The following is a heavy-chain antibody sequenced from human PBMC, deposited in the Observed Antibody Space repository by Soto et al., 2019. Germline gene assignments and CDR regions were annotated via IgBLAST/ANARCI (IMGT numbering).Heavy chain of an antibody. CDR2: TYYRSKWYN. CDR1: GDSVSSNSAA. J-gene: IGHJ6*02. V-gene: IGHV6-1*01. D-gene: IGHD3-10*01. Sequence: PSQTLSLTCAISGDSVSSNSAAWNWIRQSPSRGLECLGRTYYRSKWYNDYAVSVKSRITINPDTSKNQFSLQLNSVTPEDTAVYYCAREGWFGDEVYYGMDVWGQGTTVTVSS. CDR3: AREGWFGDEVYYGMDV.